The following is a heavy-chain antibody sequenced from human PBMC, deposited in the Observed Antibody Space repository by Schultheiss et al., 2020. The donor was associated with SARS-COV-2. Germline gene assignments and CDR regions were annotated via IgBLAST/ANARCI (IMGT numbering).Heavy chain of an antibody. Sequence: SETLSLTCTVSGGSISSSSYYWGWIRQPPGKGLEWTGYISCSGSTNYNPSLKSRVTISVDTSKNQFSLKLSSVTAADTAVYYCAREGRGGDYGGFYYYYYMDVWGKGTTVTVSS. CDR2: ISCSGST. D-gene: IGHD4-17*01. CDR1: GGSISSSSYY. J-gene: IGHJ6*03. CDR3: AREGRGGDYGGFYYYYYMDV. V-gene: IGHV4-61*05.